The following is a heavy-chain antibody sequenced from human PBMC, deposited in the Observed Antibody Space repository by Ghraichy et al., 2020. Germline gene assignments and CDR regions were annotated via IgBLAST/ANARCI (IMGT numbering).Heavy chain of an antibody. J-gene: IGHJ3*02. D-gene: IGHD3-10*01. CDR3: ARDHYYAKNVYAFDI. V-gene: IGHV4-4*02. CDR2: MSHDGTT. Sequence: SETLSLTCAVSGASVTTSDWYNWVRQPPGKGLEWIGEMSHDGTTYYNPSLKSRVTMSLDKSNNHFSMRLTSVTAADTAIYYCARDHYYAKNVYAFDIWGQGTTVTVSS. CDR1: GASVTTSDW.